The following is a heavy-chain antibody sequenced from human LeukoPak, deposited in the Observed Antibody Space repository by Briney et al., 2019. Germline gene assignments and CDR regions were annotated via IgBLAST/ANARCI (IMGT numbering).Heavy chain of an antibody. D-gene: IGHD3-16*01. J-gene: IGHJ6*03. CDR1: GGSISSNKW. Sequence: SETLSLTCAVSGGSISSNKWWGWVRQPPGKGLEWIGEIYHSGGTNYNPSLKSRLTISVDKSKNQFSLKLSSVTAADTAVYYCARPFDYYMDVWGKGTTVTVSS. CDR3: ARPFDYYMDV. CDR2: IYHSGGT. V-gene: IGHV4-4*02.